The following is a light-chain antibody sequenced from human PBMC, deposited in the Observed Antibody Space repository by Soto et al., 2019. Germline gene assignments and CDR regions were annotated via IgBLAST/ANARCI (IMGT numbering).Light chain of an antibody. CDR2: DAS. CDR1: QSIGTW. Sequence: DIQMTQSPSTLSASVGGRVTITCRASQSIGTWLAWYQQKPGKATKLLIYDASSLERGVPSRFSGGGSGTEFTLTITSLQPGDFGTYYCQQYNGHTWMFGQGTKVDIX. CDR3: QQYNGHTWM. V-gene: IGKV1-5*01. J-gene: IGKJ1*01.